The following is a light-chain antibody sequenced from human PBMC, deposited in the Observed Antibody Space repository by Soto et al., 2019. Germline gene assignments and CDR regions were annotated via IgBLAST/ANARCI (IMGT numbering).Light chain of an antibody. CDR2: GAS. J-gene: IGKJ4*01. CDR1: QSVTSSY. CDR3: QQYGSSPPIS. Sequence: EIVLTQSPGTLSLSPGERATLSCRASQSVTSSYLAWYQQKPGQAPRLLIYGASSRATGTPDRFSGSGSGTDFTLTISRLEPEDFAVYYCQQYGSSPPISLGGGTKVDSK. V-gene: IGKV3-20*01.